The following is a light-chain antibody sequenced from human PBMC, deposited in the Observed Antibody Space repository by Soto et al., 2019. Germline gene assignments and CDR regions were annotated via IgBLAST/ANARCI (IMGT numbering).Light chain of an antibody. J-gene: IGKJ5*01. CDR1: QSVSSSY. CDR3: QQRSDWPIT. V-gene: IGKV3D-20*02. Sequence: EIVLTQSPGPLSLSPGERATLSCRXSQSVSSSYLAWYQQKPGQAPRLIIYGASSRATGIPARFSGSGSGTDFSLTISNLGPEEVGRYYCQQRSDWPITFGQGTRLEIK. CDR2: GAS.